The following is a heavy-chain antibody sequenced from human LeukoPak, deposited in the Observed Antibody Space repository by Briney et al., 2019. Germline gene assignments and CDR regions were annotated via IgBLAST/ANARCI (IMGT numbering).Heavy chain of an antibody. CDR1: GFTFSSYS. J-gene: IGHJ4*02. CDR3: ARENMRDGGIAAAGTDY. V-gene: IGHV3-21*01. CDR2: ISSSSSYI. Sequence: PGGSLRLSCAASGFTFSSYSMNWVRQAPGKGLEWVSSISSSSSYIYYADSVKGRFTISRDNAKNSLYLQMNSLRAEDTAVYYCARENMRDGGIAAAGTDYWGQGTLVTVSS. D-gene: IGHD6-13*01.